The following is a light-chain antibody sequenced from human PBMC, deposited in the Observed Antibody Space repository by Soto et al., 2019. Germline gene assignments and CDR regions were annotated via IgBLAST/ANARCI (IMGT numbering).Light chain of an antibody. CDR1: QSMNSNY. Sequence: EIVLTQSPDTLSLSPGERATLSCRASQSMNSNYLAWYHQKPGQAPRLLIYGASRRATGIPDRFSGSGSGTDFTLTIRRLEPEDFAVYYCQQFASSPRTFGQGTRVEVK. V-gene: IGKV3-20*01. CDR2: GAS. CDR3: QQFASSPRT. J-gene: IGKJ1*01.